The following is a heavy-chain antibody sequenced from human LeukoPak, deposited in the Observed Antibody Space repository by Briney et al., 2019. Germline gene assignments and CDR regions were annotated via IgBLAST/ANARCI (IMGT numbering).Heavy chain of an antibody. Sequence: GASVKVSCKASGYTFTGYYMHWVRQAPGQGLEWMGWINPNSGGTNYAQKFQGRVTMTRDTSISTAYMELSRLRSDDTAVYYCARDRKIVVVPAASNWLDPWGQGTLVTVSS. CDR3: ARDRKIVVVPAASNWLDP. CDR1: GYTFTGYY. J-gene: IGHJ5*02. D-gene: IGHD2-2*01. V-gene: IGHV1-2*02. CDR2: INPNSGGT.